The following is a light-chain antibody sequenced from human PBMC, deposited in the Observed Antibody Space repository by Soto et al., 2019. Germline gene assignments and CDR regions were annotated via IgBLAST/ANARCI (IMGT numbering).Light chain of an antibody. J-gene: IGLJ2*01. Sequence: SYELTQPPSVSVAPGQTARITCGGNKIGTKSVHWYQQKPGQAPVLVVFDDSDRPSGIPERFSGSNSGNTATLTISRVEARDVADYYCQLWDSSTDQNVVFGGGTKLTVL. CDR2: DDS. CDR1: KIGTKS. CDR3: QLWDSSTDQNVV. V-gene: IGLV3-21*02.